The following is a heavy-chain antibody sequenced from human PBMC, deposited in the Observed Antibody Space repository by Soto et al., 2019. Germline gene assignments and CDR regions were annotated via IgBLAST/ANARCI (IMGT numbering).Heavy chain of an antibody. V-gene: IGHV1-2*02. CDR1: GYTFTGYY. D-gene: IGHD2-15*01. CDR2: INPNSGGT. Sequence: QVQLVQSGAEVKKPGASVKVSCKASGYTFTGYYMHWVRQAPGQGLEWMGWINPNSGGTNYAQKFQGRVTMTRDTSISTAYMELSRLRSDDTAVYYCARGYCSGGSCYDNWFDPWGQGTLVTVSS. CDR3: ARGYCSGGSCYDNWFDP. J-gene: IGHJ5*02.